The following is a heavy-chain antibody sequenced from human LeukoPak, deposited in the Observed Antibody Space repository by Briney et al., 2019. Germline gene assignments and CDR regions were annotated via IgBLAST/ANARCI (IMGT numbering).Heavy chain of an antibody. CDR2: ISSSGSTI. D-gene: IGHD3-16*02. CDR3: ARVMSYRYYYYYYMDV. Sequence: PGGSLRLSCAASGFTFSSYEMNWVRQAPGKGLEWVSYISSSGSTIYYADSVKGRFTISRDNAKNSLYLQMNSLRAEDTAVYYCARVMSYRYYYYYYMDVWGKGTTVTISS. CDR1: GFTFSSYE. J-gene: IGHJ6*03. V-gene: IGHV3-48*03.